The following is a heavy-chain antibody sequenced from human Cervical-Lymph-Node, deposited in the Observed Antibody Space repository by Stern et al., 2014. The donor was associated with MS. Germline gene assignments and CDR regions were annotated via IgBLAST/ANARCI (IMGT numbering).Heavy chain of an antibody. Sequence: VQLVQSGAEVKKPAASVKVSCKTSGYTFTDNHMHWVRQAPGQGLEWVGRIDPKNGDTKYAQKVLGRTTTTTATSINTAYMERTRLTSDDTAIYYCARENWVFIYWGQGTLVTVSS. CDR3: ARENWVFIY. J-gene: IGHJ4*02. CDR2: IDPKNGDT. D-gene: IGHD7-27*01. CDR1: GYTFTDNH. V-gene: IGHV1-2*02.